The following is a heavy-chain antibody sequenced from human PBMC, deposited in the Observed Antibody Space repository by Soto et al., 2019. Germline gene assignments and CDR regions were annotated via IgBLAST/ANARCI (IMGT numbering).Heavy chain of an antibody. Sequence: QVQLVESGGGVVQPGRSLRLSCAASGFTFSSYGMHWVRQAPGKGLEWVAVISYDGSNKYYADSVKGRFTISRDNSKNTLYPQMNSLRAEDTAVYYCAKGIVVAATRYYYYGMDVWGQGTTVTVSS. CDR2: ISYDGSNK. D-gene: IGHD2-15*01. J-gene: IGHJ6*02. V-gene: IGHV3-30*18. CDR1: GFTFSSYG. CDR3: AKGIVVAATRYYYYGMDV.